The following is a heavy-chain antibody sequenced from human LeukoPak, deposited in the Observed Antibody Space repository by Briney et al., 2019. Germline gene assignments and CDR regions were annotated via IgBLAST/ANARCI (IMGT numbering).Heavy chain of an antibody. Sequence: GGSLRLSCAASGFTFSSYEMNWVRQAPGKGLEWVSYISSSGSTIYYADSVKGRFTISRGNAKNSLYLQMNSLRAEDTAVYYCARERSGSPYWGQGTLVTVSS. CDR3: ARERSGSPY. J-gene: IGHJ4*02. D-gene: IGHD3-10*01. CDR2: ISSSGSTI. CDR1: GFTFSSYE. V-gene: IGHV3-48*03.